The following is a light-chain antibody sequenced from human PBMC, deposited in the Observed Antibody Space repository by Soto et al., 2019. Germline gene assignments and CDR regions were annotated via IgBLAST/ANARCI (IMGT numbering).Light chain of an antibody. V-gene: IGKV3-15*01. CDR2: GAS. J-gene: IGKJ3*01. Sequence: EIVMTQSPATLSVSPGERVTISCRASQSVSRSLAWYQQKPGQAPRLLIYGASTRATGIPARFSGSGSGTEFSPTISSLQSEDFAVYYCQQYNNWPPFTFGPGTKVDIK. CDR1: QSVSRS. CDR3: QQYNNWPPFT.